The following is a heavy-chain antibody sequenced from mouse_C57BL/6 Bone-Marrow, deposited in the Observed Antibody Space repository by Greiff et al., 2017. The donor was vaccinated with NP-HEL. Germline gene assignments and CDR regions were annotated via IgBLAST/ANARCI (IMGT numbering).Heavy chain of an antibody. CDR3: TRSGGGLLRVFDY. D-gene: IGHD1-1*01. CDR2: IDPATGGT. Sequence: QVQLQQSGAELVRPGASVTLSCKASGYTFTDYEMHWVKQTPVHGLEWIGAIDPATGGTAYNQKFKGKAILTADKSSSTAYMELRSLTSEDSAVYYCTRSGGGLLRVFDYWGQGTTLTVSS. V-gene: IGHV1-15*01. J-gene: IGHJ2*01. CDR1: GYTFTDYE.